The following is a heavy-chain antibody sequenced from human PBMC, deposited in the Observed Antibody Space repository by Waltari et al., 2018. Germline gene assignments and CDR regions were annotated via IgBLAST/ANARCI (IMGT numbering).Heavy chain of an antibody. D-gene: IGHD2-2*02. CDR2: INPNSGDT. J-gene: IGHJ5*02. Sequence: QVQLVQSGAEVKKPGASVKVSCKASGYTFTAYHMHWVRQAPGQGLDWMGWINPNSGDTNYAQKFQGRVTMTRDTSISTAYMELNRLRSDDTAVYYCARGPADIVVAPTPIPPWFDPWGQGTLVTVSS. CDR1: GYTFTAYH. V-gene: IGHV1-2*02. CDR3: ARGPADIVVAPTPIPPWFDP.